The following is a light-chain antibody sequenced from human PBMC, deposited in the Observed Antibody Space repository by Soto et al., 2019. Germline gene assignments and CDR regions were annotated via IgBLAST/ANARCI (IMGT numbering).Light chain of an antibody. Sequence: SLPRHLASVCASPGQSISISCTGTSSDVGGYNYVSWYQQHPGKAPKLIIYAVTDRPSGVSSRFSGSKSGNTASLTISGLQAEDEADYYCSSYTSSGTLFGTGTKVTV. J-gene: IGLJ1*01. V-gene: IGLV2-14*01. CDR2: AVT. CDR1: SSDVGGYNY. CDR3: SSYTSSGTL.